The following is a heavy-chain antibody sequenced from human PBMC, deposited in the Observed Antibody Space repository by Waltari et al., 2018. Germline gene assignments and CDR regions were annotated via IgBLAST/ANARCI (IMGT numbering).Heavy chain of an antibody. CDR3: ARDQLRFSVGRFDP. V-gene: IGHV1-18*01. CDR1: GYTFTSYG. J-gene: IGHJ5*02. Sequence: QVQLVQSGAEVKKPGASVKVSCKASGYTFTSYGISWVRQAPGQGLEWMGWISGYNGDTNFAQNLQGRVTMTTDTSTRTAYMELKSLRSDDTAVYYCARDQLRFSVGRFDPWGQGTLVTVSS. CDR2: ISGYNGDT. D-gene: IGHD3-3*01.